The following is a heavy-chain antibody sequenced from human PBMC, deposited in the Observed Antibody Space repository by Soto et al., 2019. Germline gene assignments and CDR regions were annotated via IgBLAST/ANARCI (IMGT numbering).Heavy chain of an antibody. CDR1: GYTFTTSG. V-gene: IGHV1-18*01. Sequence: QVQLVQSGGEVKKPGASVKVSCKASGYTFTTSGVSWVQQAPGQGLEWMGWVSGYNGNTKYEEKLHDRVTMTTDTSTSTAYLELLSLATDDTAVYYSASAGELPYYYYGMDVWGQGTTVIVS. D-gene: IGHD1-7*01. CDR2: VSGYNGNT. CDR3: ASAGELPYYYYGMDV. J-gene: IGHJ6*02.